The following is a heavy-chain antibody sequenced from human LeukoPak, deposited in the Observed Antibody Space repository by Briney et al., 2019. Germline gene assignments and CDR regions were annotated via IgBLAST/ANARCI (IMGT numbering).Heavy chain of an antibody. J-gene: IGHJ5*02. CDR3: ARQAPPGYRFASDP. CDR1: GGSISSSSYY. D-gene: IGHD1-1*01. Sequence: SETLSLTCTVSGGSISSSSYYWGWIRQPPGKGLEWIGSIYYSGSTYYNPSLKSRVTISVDTSKNQFSLKLSSVTAADTAVYYCARQAPPGYRFASDPWGQGTLVTVSS. CDR2: IYYSGST. V-gene: IGHV4-39*01.